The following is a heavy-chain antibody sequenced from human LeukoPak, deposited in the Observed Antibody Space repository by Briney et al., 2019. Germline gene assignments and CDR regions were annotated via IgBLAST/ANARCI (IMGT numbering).Heavy chain of an antibody. J-gene: IGHJ5*02. D-gene: IGHD2-2*02. CDR2: MNPKSGNT. Sequence: ASVKVSCKASGYTFARHDINWVRQATGEGLEWMGWMNPKSGNTGYAQKFQGRVTITRNTSISTDYMELSSRRSEDTAVYYCTRPRVPAAISYNWFDPWGQGTLVTVSS. CDR1: GYTFARHD. V-gene: IGHV1-8*01. CDR3: TRPRVPAAISYNWFDP.